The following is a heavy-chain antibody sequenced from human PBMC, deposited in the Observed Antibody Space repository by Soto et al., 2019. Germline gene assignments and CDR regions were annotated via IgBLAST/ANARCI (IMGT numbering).Heavy chain of an antibody. J-gene: IGHJ3*02. CDR3: AREAGVAAFEAGRWAAFDI. Sequence: QVQLQESGPGLVKPSQTLSLTCTVSGGSISSGDYYWSWIRQPPGKGLEWIGYIYYSGSTYYNPSLKSRVTISVDTSKNQFSLKLSSVTAADTAVYYCAREAGVAAFEAGRWAAFDIWGQGTMVTVSS. CDR2: IYYSGST. CDR1: GGSISSGDYY. V-gene: IGHV4-30-4*01. D-gene: IGHD6-13*01.